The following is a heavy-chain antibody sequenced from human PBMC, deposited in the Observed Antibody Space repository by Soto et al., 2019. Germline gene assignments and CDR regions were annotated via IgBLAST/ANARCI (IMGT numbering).Heavy chain of an antibody. CDR1: GFTFSSYA. D-gene: IGHD6-6*01. J-gene: IGHJ4*02. V-gene: IGHV3-64D*06. CDR3: VKDIEYSSSSLSYYFDY. Sequence: PGGSLRLSCSASGFTFSSYAMHWVRQAPGKGLEYVSAISSNGGSTYYADSVKGRFTISRDNSKNTLYLQMSSLRAEDTAVYYYVKDIEYSSSSLSYYFDYWGQGTLVTVSS. CDR2: ISSNGGST.